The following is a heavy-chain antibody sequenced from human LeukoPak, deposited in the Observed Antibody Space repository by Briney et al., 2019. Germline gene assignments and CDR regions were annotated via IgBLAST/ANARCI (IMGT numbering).Heavy chain of an antibody. J-gene: IGHJ5*02. Sequence: PSETLSLTCTVSGGSISSYYWSWIRQPPGKGLEWIGYIYYSGSTNYNPSLKSRVTISVDTSKNQFSLKLSSVTAADTAVYYCARAGGSSWYGPPIVDPKSYNWFDPWGQGTLVTVSS. D-gene: IGHD6-13*01. CDR3: ARAGGSSWYGPPIVDPKSYNWFDP. CDR1: GGSISSYY. CDR2: IYYSGST. V-gene: IGHV4-59*01.